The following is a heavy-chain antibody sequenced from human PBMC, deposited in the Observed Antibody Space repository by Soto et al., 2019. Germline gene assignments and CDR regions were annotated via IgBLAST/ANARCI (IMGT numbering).Heavy chain of an antibody. CDR3: ARGRFGGNYYDYYGMDV. J-gene: IGHJ6*02. D-gene: IGHD3-16*01. Sequence: QVQLQQWGAGLLKPSETLSLTCAVYGGSFSGYYWSWIRQPPGKGLEWIGEINHSGSTNYNPSLKSRVTISVDTSKNQFSLKLSSVTAADTAVYYCARGRFGGNYYDYYGMDVWGQGTTVTVSS. V-gene: IGHV4-34*01. CDR2: INHSGST. CDR1: GGSFSGYY.